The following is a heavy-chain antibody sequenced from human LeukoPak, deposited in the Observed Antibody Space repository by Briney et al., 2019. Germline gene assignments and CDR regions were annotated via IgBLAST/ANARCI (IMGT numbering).Heavy chain of an antibody. V-gene: IGHV3-21*01. CDR1: GFTFSSYS. CDR2: ISSSSSYI. J-gene: IGHJ4*02. D-gene: IGHD3-3*01. CDR3: ARADLTYDFWSGEFDY. Sequence: GGSLRLSCAASGFTFSSYSMNWVRQAPGKGLERVSSISSSSSYIYYADSVKGRFTISRDNAKNSLYLQMNSLRAEDTAVYYCARADLTYDFWSGEFDYWGQGTLVTVSS.